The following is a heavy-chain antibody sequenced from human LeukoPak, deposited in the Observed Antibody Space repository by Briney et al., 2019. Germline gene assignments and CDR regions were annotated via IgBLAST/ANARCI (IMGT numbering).Heavy chain of an antibody. CDR2: FDPEDGET. V-gene: IGHV1-24*01. CDR1: GYTLTELS. Sequence: ASVNVSCKVSGYTLTELSMHWVRQAPGKGLEWMGGFDPEDGETIYAQKFQGRVTMTEDTSTDTAYMELSSLRSEDTAVYYCATDVLGIATALSDYWGQGTLVTVSS. CDR3: ATDVLGIATALSDY. J-gene: IGHJ4*02. D-gene: IGHD3-16*01.